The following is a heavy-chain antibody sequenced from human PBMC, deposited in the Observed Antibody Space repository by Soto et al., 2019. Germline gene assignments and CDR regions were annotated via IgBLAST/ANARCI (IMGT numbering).Heavy chain of an antibody. V-gene: IGHV3-30*18. CDR2: ISYDGSNK. J-gene: IGHJ6*02. CDR1: GFTFSSYG. Sequence: GGSLRLSCAASGFTFSSYGMHWVRQAPGKGLEWVAVISYDGSNKYYADSVKGRFTISRDNSKNTLYLQMNSLRAEDTAVYYCAKDVVDLGYYYYGMDVWGQGTTVTVS. D-gene: IGHD5-12*01. CDR3: AKDVVDLGYYYYGMDV.